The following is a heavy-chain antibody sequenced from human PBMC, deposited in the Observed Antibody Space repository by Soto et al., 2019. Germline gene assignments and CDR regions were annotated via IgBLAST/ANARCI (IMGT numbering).Heavy chain of an antibody. CDR2: IHYNGNT. CDR3: AREGNLGRWLQPLDF. CDR1: GDSISASS. V-gene: IGHV4-59*01. D-gene: IGHD5-12*01. J-gene: IGHJ4*02. Sequence: PSETLSLTCTVSGDSISASSWSWVRQPPGKGLEWIGNIHYNGNTKYNPSLKSRVTMSVDTSKNQFSLKLISVTAADTAKYFCAREGNLGRWLQPLDFWGKGTLVTVSS.